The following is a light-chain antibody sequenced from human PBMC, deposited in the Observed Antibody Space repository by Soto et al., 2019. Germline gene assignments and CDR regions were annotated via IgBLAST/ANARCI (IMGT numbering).Light chain of an antibody. V-gene: IGKV3-15*01. J-gene: IGKJ1*01. CDR3: QQYKNWPPWT. Sequence: EIVMTQSPSTLSVSPGEISTLCCRASENLNTNLAWYQQRPGQAPRLLIYGASTRATGVPARFTGSGSGTDFTLTISSLQFEDFAVYFCQQYKNWPPWTFGQGTKVDIK. CDR1: ENLNTN. CDR2: GAS.